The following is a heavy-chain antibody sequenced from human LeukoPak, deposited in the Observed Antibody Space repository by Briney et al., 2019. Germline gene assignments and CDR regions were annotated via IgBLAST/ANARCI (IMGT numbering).Heavy chain of an antibody. V-gene: IGHV1-69*13. J-gene: IGHJ5*02. D-gene: IGHD6-13*01. CDR1: GGTFSSYA. CDR2: IIPTFGTA. CDR3: ARAISLGQLVSYDWFDP. Sequence: ASVKVSCKASGGTFSSYAISWVRQAPGQGLEWMGGIIPTFGTANYAQKFQGRVTITADESTSTAYMELSSLRSEDTAVYYCARAISLGQLVSYDWFDPWGQGTLVTVSS.